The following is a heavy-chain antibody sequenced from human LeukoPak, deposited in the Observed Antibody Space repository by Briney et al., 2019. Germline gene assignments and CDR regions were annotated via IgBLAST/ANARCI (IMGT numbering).Heavy chain of an antibody. CDR3: ARARDFYDSSGYVRGFDY. J-gene: IGHJ4*02. V-gene: IGHV1-8*01. D-gene: IGHD3-22*01. CDR2: MNPNSGNT. Sequence: ASVKVSCKASGYTFTSRDINWVRQAAGQGLEWMGWMNPNSGNTGYVQKFQGRVTMTRNASISTAYMELSSLRSEDTAVYYCARARDFYDSSGYVRGFDYWGQGTLVTVSS. CDR1: GYTFTSRD.